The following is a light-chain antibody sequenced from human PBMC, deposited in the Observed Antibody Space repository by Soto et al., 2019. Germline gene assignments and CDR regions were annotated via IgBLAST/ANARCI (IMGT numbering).Light chain of an antibody. CDR1: SSNIGGNS. CDR3: GSWDSRLSDYV. V-gene: IGLV1-51*01. CDR2: DDN. Sequence: QSVLTRPPSVSAAPGQKVTISCSGSSSNIGGNSVSWYQQLPGTAPKLLIYDDNKRPSGIPDRFSGSKSGTSATLGITGFQTGDEADYYCGSWDSRLSDYVFGNGTKVTVX. J-gene: IGLJ1*01.